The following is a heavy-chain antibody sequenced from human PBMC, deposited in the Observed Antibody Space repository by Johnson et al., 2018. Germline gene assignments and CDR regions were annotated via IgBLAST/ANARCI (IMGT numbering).Heavy chain of an antibody. J-gene: IGHJ6*03. V-gene: IGHV3-30*18. CDR2: ISFDGSNK. CDR3: AKQESATYYYYYYMDV. Sequence: QVQLQESGGGVVQPGRSLRLSCAASGFTFSTYGMHWVRQAPGKGLEWVAVISFDGSNKYFADSVKGRFTLSRDNSKNTLYLQMNSLRAKDTAVYYCAKQESATYYYYYYMDVWGKGTTVTVS. CDR1: GFTFSTYG.